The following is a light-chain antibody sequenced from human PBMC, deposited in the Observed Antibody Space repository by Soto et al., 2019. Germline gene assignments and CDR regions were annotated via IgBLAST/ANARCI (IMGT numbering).Light chain of an antibody. Sequence: AIQLTQSPSSLSASVGDRVTITCRASQGISSALAWYQQKPGKAPKLLIYDATSLESGVPSRFSGSGSGTDFTLTISSLQPEDFATYYCQQFNSYPITFGQGTRLEIK. J-gene: IGKJ5*01. V-gene: IGKV1-13*02. CDR1: QGISSA. CDR3: QQFNSYPIT. CDR2: DAT.